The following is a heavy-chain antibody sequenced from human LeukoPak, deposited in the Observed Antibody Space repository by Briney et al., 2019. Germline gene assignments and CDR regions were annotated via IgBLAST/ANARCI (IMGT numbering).Heavy chain of an antibody. Sequence: SETLSLTCTVSGGSISAEYWSWIRQSAGKGPEWIGRISTSGSSSYNPSLKSRVTISIDKSKNWFSLKLSSEAAADTAIYYCARDSFDAFHIWGQGTMVTVSS. CDR2: ISTSGSS. CDR3: ARDSFDAFHI. V-gene: IGHV4-4*07. CDR1: GGSISAEY. D-gene: IGHD2-2*01. J-gene: IGHJ3*02.